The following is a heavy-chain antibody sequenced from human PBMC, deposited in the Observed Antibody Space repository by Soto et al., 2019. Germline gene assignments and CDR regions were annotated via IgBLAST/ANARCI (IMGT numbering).Heavy chain of an antibody. J-gene: IGHJ4*02. CDR2: ICGSGAST. Sequence: GESLKIPCAASGFTFSSYSMNWVRQAPGKGLEWVSAICGSGASTYYADSVKGRFTISRDNSKNTLYLQMNSLRAEDTAVYYCARIPRASGYCSGGSCYYFDYWGQGTLVTVSS. CDR1: GFTFSSYS. D-gene: IGHD2-15*01. V-gene: IGHV3-23*01. CDR3: ARIPRASGYCSGGSCYYFDY.